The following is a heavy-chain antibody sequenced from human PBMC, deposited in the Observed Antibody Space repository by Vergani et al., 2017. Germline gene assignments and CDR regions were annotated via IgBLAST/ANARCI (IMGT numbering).Heavy chain of an antibody. CDR1: GGSLSGYY. D-gene: IGHD1-14*01. CDR2: VEDSGNF. J-gene: IGHJ4*02. V-gene: IGHV4-59*01. CDR3: ARSIVSRNPPDYFDN. Sequence: QVQLQESGPGLVRPSETLSLTCTVSGGSLSGYYWNLIRQTPGEGLEWIGYVEDSGNFNYNSSLKTRVSMSSDTSNNQFSLMLSSVTVADTAVYYCARSIVSRNPPDYFDNWGQGTLVTVSS.